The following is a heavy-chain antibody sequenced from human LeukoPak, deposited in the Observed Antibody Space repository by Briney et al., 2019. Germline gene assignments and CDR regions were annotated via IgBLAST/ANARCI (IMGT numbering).Heavy chain of an antibody. CDR2: ISDSGST. Sequence: SETLSLTCTVSGGSISTYYWTWIRQPPGKGLEWIGHISDSGSTNYNPSLKSRVSISGDTSKNQVSLNMAAVTAADTSGYCCATAKGYLYYWGQGTLVTVSS. CDR3: ATAKGYLYY. V-gene: IGHV4-59*12. D-gene: IGHD5-12*01. CDR1: GGSISTYY. J-gene: IGHJ4*02.